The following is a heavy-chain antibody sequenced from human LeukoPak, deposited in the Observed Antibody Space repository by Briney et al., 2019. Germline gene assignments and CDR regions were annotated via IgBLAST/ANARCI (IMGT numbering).Heavy chain of an antibody. V-gene: IGHV4-61*03. CDR2: IYDSGTP. CDR3: ARCRRASQSFWFVP. Sequence: SETLSLTCTVSGGSVSSGSSHWSWIRQPPGKGLEWIVYIYDSGTPRYAPSLKSRVTISIETSRNHLSLKLTSVTAAETAIYYCARCRRASQSFWFVPWGQGTLVTVSS. CDR1: GGSVSSGSSH. J-gene: IGHJ5*02.